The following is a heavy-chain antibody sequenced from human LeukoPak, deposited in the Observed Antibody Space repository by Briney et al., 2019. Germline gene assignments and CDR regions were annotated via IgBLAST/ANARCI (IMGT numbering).Heavy chain of an antibody. Sequence: PGGSLRLSCAASGFTFSSYSMNWVRQAPGKGLEWVSSISSSSSYIYYADSVKGRFTISRDNAKNSLYLQMNSLRAEDTAVYYCARGIVVVTAIRARSGYFDYWGQGTLVTVSS. CDR3: ARGIVVVTAIRARSGYFDY. CDR1: GFTFSSYS. V-gene: IGHV3-21*01. CDR2: ISSSSSYI. D-gene: IGHD2-21*02. J-gene: IGHJ4*02.